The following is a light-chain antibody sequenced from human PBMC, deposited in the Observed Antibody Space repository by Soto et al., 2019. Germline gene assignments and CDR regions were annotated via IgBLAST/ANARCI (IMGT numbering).Light chain of an antibody. Sequence: SSELTQPPSVSVSPGQTASITCSGDKLGDKYACWYQQKPGQSPVLVIYQNSKRPSGIPERFSGSNSGNTATLTISGTQAMDEADYYCQAWDSSTAGVFGIGTKVTVL. CDR1: KLGDKY. V-gene: IGLV3-1*01. CDR2: QNS. J-gene: IGLJ1*01. CDR3: QAWDSSTAGV.